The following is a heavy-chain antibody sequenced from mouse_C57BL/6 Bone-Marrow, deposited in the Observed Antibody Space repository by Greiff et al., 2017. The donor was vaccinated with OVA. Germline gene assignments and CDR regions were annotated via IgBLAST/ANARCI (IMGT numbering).Heavy chain of an antibody. D-gene: IGHD1-1*01. J-gene: IGHJ4*01. Sequence: QVQLQQSGAELVRPGTSVKVSCKASGYAFTNYLIEWVKQRPGQGLEWIGVINPGSGGTNYNEKFKGKATLTADKSSSTAYMQLSSLTSEDSAVYYCARGDYYGSSFLYAMDYWGQGTSVTVSS. CDR1: GYAFTNYL. CDR2: INPGSGGT. CDR3: ARGDYYGSSFLYAMDY. V-gene: IGHV1-54*01.